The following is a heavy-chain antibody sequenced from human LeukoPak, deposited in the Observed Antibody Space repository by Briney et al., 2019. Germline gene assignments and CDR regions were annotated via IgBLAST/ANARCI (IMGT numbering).Heavy chain of an antibody. Sequence: GGSLRLSCAASGFTFSSYAMSWVRQAPGKGLEWVSAISGSGGSTYYADSVKGRFTISRDNSKNTLYLQMNSLRAEDTAVYYCAKGLGYCSSTSCLYYFDYWGQGTLVTVSS. CDR3: AKGLGYCSSTSCLYYFDY. D-gene: IGHD2-2*01. J-gene: IGHJ4*02. V-gene: IGHV3-23*01. CDR1: GFTFSSYA. CDR2: ISGSGGST.